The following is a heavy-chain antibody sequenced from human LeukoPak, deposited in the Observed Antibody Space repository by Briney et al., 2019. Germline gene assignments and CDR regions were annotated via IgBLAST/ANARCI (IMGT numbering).Heavy chain of an antibody. D-gene: IGHD3-22*01. Sequence: GGSLRLSCAASGFTFSSYAMHWVRQAQGEGLERVAVISYDGSNKYYADSVKGRFTISRDNSKNTLYLQMNSLRAEDTAVYYCARGSSGSTLDYWGQGTLVTVSS. CDR2: ISYDGSNK. J-gene: IGHJ4*02. CDR1: GFTFSSYA. V-gene: IGHV3-30-3*01. CDR3: ARGSSGSTLDY.